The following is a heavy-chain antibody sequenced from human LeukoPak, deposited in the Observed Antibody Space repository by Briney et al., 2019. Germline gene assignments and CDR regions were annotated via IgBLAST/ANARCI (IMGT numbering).Heavy chain of an antibody. Sequence: PGGSLRLSCVASGFTLSNYWMSWVRQAPGKGLEWVANIKEDGSEKKYVDSVKGRFTISRDNAKNSLDLQMSSLRAKDTAMYYCARAWGDGYNFPDYWGQGTLVTVSS. CDR1: GFTLSNYW. CDR3: ARAWGDGYNFPDY. J-gene: IGHJ4*02. CDR2: IKEDGSEK. V-gene: IGHV3-7*01. D-gene: IGHD5-24*01.